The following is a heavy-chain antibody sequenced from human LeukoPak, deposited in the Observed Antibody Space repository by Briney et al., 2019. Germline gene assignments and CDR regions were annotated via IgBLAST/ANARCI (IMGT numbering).Heavy chain of an antibody. CDR3: ARPLRVTMIRGAAFRASSDFDP. CDR1: GYTFTRNG. CDR2: INPNTGGT. J-gene: IGHJ5*02. V-gene: IGHV1-2*02. D-gene: IGHD3-10*01. Sequence: AASVKVSCKASGYTFTRNGICWVRQAPGQGLEWMGWINPNTGGTKYAQRFQDRVTMTRDTSISTAYMEVSRLRYDDTAVYYCARPLRVTMIRGAAFRASSDFDPWGQGTLVTVSS.